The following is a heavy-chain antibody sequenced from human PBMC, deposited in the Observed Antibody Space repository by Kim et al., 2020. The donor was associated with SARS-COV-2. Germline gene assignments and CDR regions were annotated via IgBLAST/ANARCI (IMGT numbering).Heavy chain of an antibody. Sequence: ASVKVSCKASGYRFTSYYMHWVRQAPGQGLEWMGKINPSGGSTSYAQKIQGRVTMIRYTSTSTVYMELSSLRSEDTAVYYCARSSVRGGYYNSYFQHWGQ. CDR2: INPSGGST. CDR3: ARSSVRGGYYNSYFQH. D-gene: IGHD3-22*01. CDR1: GYRFTSYY. J-gene: IGHJ1*01. V-gene: IGHV1-46*01.